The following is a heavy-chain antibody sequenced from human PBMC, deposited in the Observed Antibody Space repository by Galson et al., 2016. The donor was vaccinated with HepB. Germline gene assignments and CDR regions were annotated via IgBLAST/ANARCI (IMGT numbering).Heavy chain of an antibody. D-gene: IGHD6-19*01. J-gene: IGHJ5*02. CDR3: AKARGQWLGFDP. CDR2: MSGGDGRT. CDR1: GFTLNNYA. V-gene: IGHV3-23*01. Sequence: SLRLSCAASGFTLNNYAMSWVRQAAGKGLEWVSAMSGGDGRTYYADSVRGRFTISRDKSKNTLYLQMDSLRVEDTAIYYCAKARGQWLGFDPWGQGTLVTVSS.